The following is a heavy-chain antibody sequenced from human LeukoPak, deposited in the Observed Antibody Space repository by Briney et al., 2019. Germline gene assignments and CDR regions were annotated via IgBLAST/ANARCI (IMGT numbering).Heavy chain of an antibody. CDR2: IYYSGST. CDR3: ARDKGSYYFDY. D-gene: IGHD1-26*01. V-gene: IGHV4-59*01. Sequence: SETLSLTCTVSGGSISSYYWSWIRQPPGKGLEWIGYIYYSGSTNYNPSLKSRVTISVDTSKNQLSLKLSSVTAADTAVYYCARDKGSYYFDYWGQGTLVTVSS. J-gene: IGHJ4*02. CDR1: GGSISSYY.